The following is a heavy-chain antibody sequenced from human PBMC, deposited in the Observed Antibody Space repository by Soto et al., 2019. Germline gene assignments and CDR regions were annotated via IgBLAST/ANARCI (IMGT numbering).Heavy chain of an antibody. J-gene: IGHJ6*02. V-gene: IGHV1-69*13. D-gene: IGHD2-2*01. CDR2: IIPIFGTA. Sequence: SVKVSCKASAGTFSSYAISWVRQAPGQGLEWMGGIIPIFGTANYAQKFQGRVTITADESTSTAYMELSSLRSEDTAVYYCANCYEDYYYGMDVWGQGTTVTVSS. CDR1: AGTFSSYA. CDR3: ANCYEDYYYGMDV.